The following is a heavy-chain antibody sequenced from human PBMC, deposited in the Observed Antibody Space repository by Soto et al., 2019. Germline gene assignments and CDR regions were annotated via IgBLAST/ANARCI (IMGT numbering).Heavy chain of an antibody. CDR2: IIPMFGIA. CDR3: ARDWGRSHVVPAAISAMDV. J-gene: IGHJ6*02. CDR1: GGTFNSYT. V-gene: IGHV1-69*08. Sequence: QVQLVQSGAEVKKPGSSVKVSCKGSGGTFNSYTVTWVRQAPGQGLEWMGRIIPMFGIATYAQNFQGRVKITADKSPSTAYMELSSLRSEDTAVYYCARDWGRSHVVPAAISAMDVWGQGTTVTVSS. D-gene: IGHD2-2*01.